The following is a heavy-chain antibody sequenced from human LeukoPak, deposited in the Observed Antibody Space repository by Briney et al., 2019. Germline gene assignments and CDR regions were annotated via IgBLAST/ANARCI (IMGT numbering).Heavy chain of an antibody. CDR1: GGTVSSYA. Sequence: SVKVSCKASGGTVSSYAISWVRQAPGQGLEWMGGIIPIFGTANYAQKFQGRVTITADESTSTAYMELSSLRSEDTAVYYCARTTVVTPGYYYMDVWGKGTTVTVSS. CDR2: IIPIFGTA. CDR3: ARTTVVTPGYYYMDV. J-gene: IGHJ6*03. D-gene: IGHD4-23*01. V-gene: IGHV1-69*13.